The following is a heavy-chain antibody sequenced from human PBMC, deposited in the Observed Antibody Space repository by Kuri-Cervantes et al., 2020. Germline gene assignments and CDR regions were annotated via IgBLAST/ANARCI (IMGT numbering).Heavy chain of an antibody. D-gene: IGHD3-10*01. CDR1: GFTFSSYA. Sequence: LSLTCAASGFTFSSYAMHWVRQAPGKGLEWVAVISYDGSNKYYADSVKGRFTISRDNSKNTQYLQMNSLRAEDTAVYYCARRGVLGDYYGSGSYGPTFGMDVWGQGTTVTVSS. CDR2: ISYDGSNK. V-gene: IGHV3-30-3*01. J-gene: IGHJ6*02. CDR3: ARRGVLGDYYGSGSYGPTFGMDV.